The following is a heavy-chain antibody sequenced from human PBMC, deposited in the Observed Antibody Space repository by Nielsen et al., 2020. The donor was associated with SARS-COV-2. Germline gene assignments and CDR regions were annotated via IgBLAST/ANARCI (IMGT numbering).Heavy chain of an antibody. CDR2: IVVGSGNT. Sequence: SVKVSCKASGFTFTSSAMQWVRQARGQRLEWIGWIVVGSGNTNYAQKFQERVTITRDMSTSTAYMELSSLRSEDTAVYYCARVLPLFYGMDVWGQGTTVTVSS. J-gene: IGHJ6*02. V-gene: IGHV1-58*02. CDR3: ARVLPLFYGMDV. CDR1: GFTFTSSA.